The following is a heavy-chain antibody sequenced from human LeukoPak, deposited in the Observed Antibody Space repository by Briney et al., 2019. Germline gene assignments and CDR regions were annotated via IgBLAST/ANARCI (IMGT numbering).Heavy chain of an antibody. Sequence: GGSLRLSCEASGFTFSNSAMAWVRQAPGKGLEWVSGISGSGGSTYYADSVKGRFTISRDNSKNTLYLQMNSLRAEDTAVYYCAKGSSSYYFAFDIWGQGTMVTVSS. CDR3: AKGSSSYYFAFDI. CDR1: GFTFSNSA. J-gene: IGHJ3*02. CDR2: ISGSGGST. V-gene: IGHV3-23*01. D-gene: IGHD6-13*01.